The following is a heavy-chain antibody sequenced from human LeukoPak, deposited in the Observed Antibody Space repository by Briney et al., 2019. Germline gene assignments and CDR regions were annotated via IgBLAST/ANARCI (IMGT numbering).Heavy chain of an antibody. Sequence: ASGKVSCKVSGFTFSELSIHWVRQAPGKGLEWVGGFDPRDGEAVYAERIRDRVILTDDRSLNTAYMDLSRLGADDTAVYYCATGVYCATTTCHGYGNYYYFMDVWGEGTTVTV. CDR3: ATGVYCATTTCHGYGNYYYFMDV. CDR2: FDPRDGEA. J-gene: IGHJ6*03. D-gene: IGHD2-21*01. CDR1: GFTFSELS. V-gene: IGHV1-24*01.